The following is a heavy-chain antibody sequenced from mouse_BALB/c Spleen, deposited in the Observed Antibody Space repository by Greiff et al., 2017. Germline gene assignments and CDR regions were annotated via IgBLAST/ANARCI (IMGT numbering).Heavy chain of an antibody. CDR2: IWAGGST. V-gene: IGHV2-9*02. CDR3: ARDRGMVFDY. Sequence: QVQLKESGPGLVAPSQSLSITCTVSGFSLTSYGVHWVRQPPGKGLEWLGVIWAGGSTNYNSALMSRLSISKDNSKSQVFLKMNSLQTDDTAMYYCARDRGMVFDYWGQGTTLTVSS. CDR1: GFSLTSYG. D-gene: IGHD1-1*02. J-gene: IGHJ2*01.